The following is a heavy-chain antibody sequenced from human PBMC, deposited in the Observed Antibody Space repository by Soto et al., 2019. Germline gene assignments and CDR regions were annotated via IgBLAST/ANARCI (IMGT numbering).Heavy chain of an antibody. J-gene: IGHJ3*02. D-gene: IGHD3-22*01. CDR1: GGSISSYY. V-gene: IGHV4-59*01. Sequence: PSETLSLTCTVSGGSISSYYWSWIRQPPGKGLEWIGYIYYSGSTNYNPSLKSRVTISVDTSKNQFSLKLSSVTAADTAVYYCARGGYYYDSSGYPMAFDIWGQGTMVTVSS. CDR2: IYYSGST. CDR3: ARGGYYYDSSGYPMAFDI.